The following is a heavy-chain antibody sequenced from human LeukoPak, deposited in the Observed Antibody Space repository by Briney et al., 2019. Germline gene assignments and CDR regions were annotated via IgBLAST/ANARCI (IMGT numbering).Heavy chain of an antibody. J-gene: IGHJ4*02. CDR1: GFTFSSYS. CDR3: TRAVSSWYIYFDY. V-gene: IGHV3-21*03. Sequence: GGSLRLSCAASGFTFSSYSMNWVRQAPGKGLEWVSSISSSSSYIYYTDSVKGRFTISRDNAKNSLYLQMNSLKTEDTAVYYCTRAVSSWYIYFDYWGQGTLVTVSS. CDR2: ISSSSSYI. D-gene: IGHD6-13*01.